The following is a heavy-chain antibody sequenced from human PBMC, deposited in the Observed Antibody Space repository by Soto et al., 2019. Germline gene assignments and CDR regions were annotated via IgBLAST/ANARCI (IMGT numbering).Heavy chain of an antibody. CDR1: GFTFNDST. J-gene: IGHJ6*03. CDR3: TRYAGQFGVPTNVSVFDTVHMNV. V-gene: IGHV3-73*01. Sequence: EVQLVESGGDLVQPGRSLKLSCAASGFTFNDSTIHWVRQASGKGLEWLGRIRGRRNNYAAADGASVKGRITLSRDDSQETAYLQFVGVKTGDTAVYYFTRYAGQFGVPTNVSVFDTVHMNVWGKGTTVTVSS. D-gene: IGHD3-16*01. CDR2: IRGRRNNYAA.